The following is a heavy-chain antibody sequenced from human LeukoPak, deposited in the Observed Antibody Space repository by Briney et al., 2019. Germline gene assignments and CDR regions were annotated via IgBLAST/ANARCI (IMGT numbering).Heavy chain of an antibody. CDR2: IWYDGSNK. D-gene: IGHD5-18*01. Sequence: GRSLRLSCAASGFTFSSYGMHWVRQAPGKGLEWVAVIWYDGSNKYYADSVKGRFTISRDNSKNTLYLQMNSLRAEDTAVYYCAKVTAMDSATYYFDYWGQGTLVTVSS. CDR1: GFTFSSYG. CDR3: AKVTAMDSATYYFDY. J-gene: IGHJ4*02. V-gene: IGHV3-33*06.